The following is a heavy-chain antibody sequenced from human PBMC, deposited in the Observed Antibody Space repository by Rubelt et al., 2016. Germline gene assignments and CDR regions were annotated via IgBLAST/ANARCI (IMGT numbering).Heavy chain of an antibody. D-gene: IGHD3-10*01. J-gene: IGHJ4*02. V-gene: IGHV1-18*01. CDR2: ISAYNGNT. CDR1: GYTFTYHG. Sequence: QVQLAQSGAEVKKPGAAVKVSCKTSGYTFTYHGISWVRQAPGQGLEWMGWISAYNGNTKYAQKLQDRVTMTTDAATSTAYMELRSLRSDDTAIYFCARSGSCKGDYFDYWGQGTLVTASS. CDR3: ARSGSCKGDYFDY.